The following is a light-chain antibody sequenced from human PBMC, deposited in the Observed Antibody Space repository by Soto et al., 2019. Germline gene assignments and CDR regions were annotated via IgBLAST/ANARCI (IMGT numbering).Light chain of an antibody. V-gene: IGKV3-20*01. J-gene: IGKJ1*01. Sequence: EIVLTQSPGTLSLSPGERATLSCRASQSVSSSYLAWYQQKPGQAPRLLIYGASGRATGIPDRFSGSGCGTDFTLTISRPEPEDFAVYYCQHYGSSRWTFGQGTKVEVK. CDR2: GAS. CDR1: QSVSSSY. CDR3: QHYGSSRWT.